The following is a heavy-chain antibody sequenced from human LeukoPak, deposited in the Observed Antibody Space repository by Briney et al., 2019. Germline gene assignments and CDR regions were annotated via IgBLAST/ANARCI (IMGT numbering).Heavy chain of an antibody. J-gene: IGHJ4*02. V-gene: IGHV4-59*04. D-gene: IGHD3-3*01. CDR2: IYYSGST. Sequence: SETLSLTCTVSGGSISSYYWSWIRQPPGKGLEWIGYIYYSGSTYYNPSLKSRVTISVDTSKNQFSLKLSSVTAADTAVYYCARSAYYDFWSGYYFQYYFDYWGQGTLVTVSS. CDR1: GGSISSYY. CDR3: ARSAYYDFWSGYYFQYYFDY.